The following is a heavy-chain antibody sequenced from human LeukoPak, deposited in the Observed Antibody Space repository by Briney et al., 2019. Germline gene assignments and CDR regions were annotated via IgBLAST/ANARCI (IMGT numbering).Heavy chain of an antibody. Sequence: SETLSLTCTVSGGSISSYYWSWIRQPSGKGLEWIGYIYYSGSTNYNPSLKSRVTISVDTSKNQFSLKLSSVTAADTAVYYCARDSSGWYHWFDPWGQGTLVTVSS. CDR2: IYYSGST. D-gene: IGHD6-19*01. J-gene: IGHJ5*02. V-gene: IGHV4-59*01. CDR1: GGSISSYY. CDR3: ARDSSGWYHWFDP.